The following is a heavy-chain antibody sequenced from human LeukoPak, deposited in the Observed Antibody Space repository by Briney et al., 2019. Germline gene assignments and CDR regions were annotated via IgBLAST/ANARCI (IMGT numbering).Heavy chain of an antibody. J-gene: IGHJ4*02. CDR1: GYSISSGYY. D-gene: IGHD3-22*01. CDR2: IYHSGST. V-gene: IGHV4-38-2*02. Sequence: SEALSLTCTVSGYSISSGYYWGWIRQPPGKGLEWIGSIYHSGSTYYNPSLKSRVTISVDTSKNQFSLKLSSVTAADTAVYYCARDSDSSGYYSDYWGQGTLVTVSS. CDR3: ARDSDSSGYYSDY.